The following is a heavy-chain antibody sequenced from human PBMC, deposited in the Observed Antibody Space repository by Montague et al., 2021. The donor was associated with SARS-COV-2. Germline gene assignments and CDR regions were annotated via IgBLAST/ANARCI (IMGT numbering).Heavy chain of an antibody. CDR3: ARHRTAADYDDYETAGYSYYYGMDV. V-gene: IGHV4-61*08. D-gene: IGHD4-17*01. CDR1: GGSVNSGGYY. Sequence: SETLSLTCTVSGGSVNSGGYYWSWIRQPPGKGLEWIGNIYYSGTTNYNPSLKSRVTISVDTSKNQFSLKLSSVTAADTAVYYCARHRTAADYDDYETAGYSYYYGMDVWGQGTTVTVSS. J-gene: IGHJ6*02. CDR2: IYYSGTT.